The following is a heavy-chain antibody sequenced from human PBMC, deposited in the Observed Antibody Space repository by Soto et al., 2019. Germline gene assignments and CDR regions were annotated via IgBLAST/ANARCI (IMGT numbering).Heavy chain of an antibody. V-gene: IGHV4-59*01. CDR1: GGSISHYY. D-gene: IGHD6-13*01. CDR2: IYYSGSA. CDR3: ARGGSSWSGAWYFDL. J-gene: IGHJ2*01. Sequence: QVQLQESGPGLVKPSETLSLTCTVSGGSISHYYWSWIRQPPGKGLEWIGYIYYSGSANYNPSLKSRVLISVDPSKNQFSLKLSSVTAADTAVYFCARGGSSWSGAWYFDLWGRGTLVTVAA.